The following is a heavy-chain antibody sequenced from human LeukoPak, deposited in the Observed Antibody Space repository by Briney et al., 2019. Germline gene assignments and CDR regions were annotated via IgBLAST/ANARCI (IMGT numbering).Heavy chain of an antibody. J-gene: IGHJ4*02. CDR2: IKQDGSEK. CDR3: ASGFGEFIFDY. D-gene: IGHD3-10*01. CDR1: GFTFSSYW. Sequence: GGSLRLSCAASGFTFSSYWMSWVRQAPGKGLEWVANIKQDGSEKYYVDSVKGRFTISRDKAKNSLYLQMNSLRAEDTAVYYCASGFGEFIFDYWGQGTLVTVSS. V-gene: IGHV3-7*03.